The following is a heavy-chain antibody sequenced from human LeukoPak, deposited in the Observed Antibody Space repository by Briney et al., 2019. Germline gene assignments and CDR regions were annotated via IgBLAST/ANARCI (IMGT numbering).Heavy chain of an antibody. Sequence: GGSLRLTCAVSGFTFDDYAIHWVRQAPGKGLEWVSGISWNSGSIGYADSVKGRFTISRDNAKNSLYLQMNSLRAEDTALYYCAKGLWFGELLSHFDYWGQGTLVTVSS. J-gene: IGHJ4*02. CDR1: GFTFDDYA. CDR2: ISWNSGSI. D-gene: IGHD3-10*01. V-gene: IGHV3-9*01. CDR3: AKGLWFGELLSHFDY.